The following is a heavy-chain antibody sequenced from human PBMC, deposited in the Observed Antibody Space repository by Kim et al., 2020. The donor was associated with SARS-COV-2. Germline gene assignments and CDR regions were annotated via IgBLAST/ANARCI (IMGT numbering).Heavy chain of an antibody. CDR2: K. CDR3: AKEGDGVVMDV. D-gene: IGHD2-2*01. J-gene: IGHJ6*02. V-gene: IGHV3-30*02. Sequence: KYYADPVKGRFTIARDNAGNTLYLQMNSLRAEDTAVYYCAKEGDGVVMDVWGQGTTVTVSS.